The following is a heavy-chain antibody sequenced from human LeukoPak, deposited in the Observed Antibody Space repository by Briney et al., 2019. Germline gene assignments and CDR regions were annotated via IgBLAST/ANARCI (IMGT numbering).Heavy chain of an antibody. Sequence: PGRSLRLSCAAPGFTFSNYGMHWVRQAPGKGLEWVAVIWYDGSNKYYADYVKGRFTISRDNSKSTLYLQMNSLRAEDTAVYYCAKDSSGYYLDYWGRGTLVTVSS. CDR1: GFTFSNYG. J-gene: IGHJ4*02. D-gene: IGHD3-22*01. V-gene: IGHV3-33*06. CDR3: AKDSSGYYLDY. CDR2: IWYDGSNK.